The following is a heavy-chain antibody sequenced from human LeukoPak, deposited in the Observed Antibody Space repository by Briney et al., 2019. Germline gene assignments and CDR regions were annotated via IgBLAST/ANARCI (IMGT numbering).Heavy chain of an antibody. CDR2: FDPEDGET. J-gene: IGHJ4*02. D-gene: IGHD2-15*01. CDR3: AKDQIWGSIGGSLFDY. V-gene: IGHV1-24*01. CDR1: GYTLTELS. Sequence: ASVKVSCKVSGYTLTELSMHWVRQAPGKGLEWMGGFDPEDGETIYVQKFQGRVTMTEDTSTDTAYMELSSLRAEDTAVYYCAKDQIWGSIGGSLFDYWGQGTLVTVSS.